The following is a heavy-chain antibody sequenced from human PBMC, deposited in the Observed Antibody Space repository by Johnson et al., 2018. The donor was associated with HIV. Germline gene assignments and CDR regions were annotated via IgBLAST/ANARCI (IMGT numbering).Heavy chain of an antibody. Sequence: VQLVESGGGVVRPGGSLRLSCAASGFTFSDYYMSWVRQAPGKGLEWVSVFYSDSNTYSSDSVKGRFTISRDNSKNTLYLQMNSLRAEDTAVYYCARERIAAAGLDAFDIWGQGTMVTVSS. CDR3: ARERIAAAGLDAFDI. J-gene: IGHJ3*02. CDR1: GFTFSDYY. D-gene: IGHD6-13*01. CDR2: FYSDSNT. V-gene: IGHV3-66*01.